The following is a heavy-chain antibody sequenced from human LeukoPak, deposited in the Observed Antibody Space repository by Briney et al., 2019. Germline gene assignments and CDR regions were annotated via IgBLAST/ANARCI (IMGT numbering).Heavy chain of an antibody. D-gene: IGHD3-22*01. CDR3: AKGQSGATLYYYDSSGYYFLDY. J-gene: IGHJ4*02. CDR2: IRYDGSNK. V-gene: IGHV3-30*02. Sequence: GGPLRLSCAASGFTFSSYGMHWVRQAPGRGLEWVAFIRYDGSNKYYADSVKGRFTISRDNSKNTLYLQMNSLRAEDTAVYYCAKGQSGATLYYYDSSGYYFLDYWGQGTLVTVSS. CDR1: GFTFSSYG.